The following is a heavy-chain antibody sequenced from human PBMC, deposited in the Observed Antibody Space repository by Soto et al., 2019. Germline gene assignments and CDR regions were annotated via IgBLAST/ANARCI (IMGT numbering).Heavy chain of an antibody. Sequence: GESLKISCAASGFTFSSYAMSWVRQAPGKGLEWVSAISGSGGSTYYADSVKGRFTISRDNSKNTLYLQMNSLRAEDTAVYYCAKDPRPKYDSSGYYYVPVFDYWGQGTLVTVSS. CDR3: AKDPRPKYDSSGYYYVPVFDY. V-gene: IGHV3-23*01. CDR1: GFTFSSYA. D-gene: IGHD3-22*01. CDR2: ISGSGGST. J-gene: IGHJ4*02.